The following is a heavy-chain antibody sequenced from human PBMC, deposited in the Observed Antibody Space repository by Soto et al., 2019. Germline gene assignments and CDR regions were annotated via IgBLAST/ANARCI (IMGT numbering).Heavy chain of an antibody. V-gene: IGHV1-69*13. CDR3: AGQYYYDSSGSPMHFDY. CDR2: IIPIFGTA. CDR1: GGTFISYA. D-gene: IGHD3-22*01. J-gene: IGHJ4*02. Sequence: SVKVSCKASGGTFISYAISWVRQAPGQGLEWMGGIIPIFGTANYAQKFQGRVTITADESTSTAYMELSSLRSEDTAVYYCAGQYYYDSSGSPMHFDYWGQGTLVTVSS.